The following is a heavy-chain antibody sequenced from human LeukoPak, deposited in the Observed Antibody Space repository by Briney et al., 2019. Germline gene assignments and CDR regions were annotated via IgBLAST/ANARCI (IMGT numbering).Heavy chain of an antibody. CDR2: ISSSGSTI. J-gene: IGHJ6*02. D-gene: IGHD6-13*01. Sequence: GGSLRLSCAASGFTFSDYYMSWIRQAPGKGLEWVSYISSSGSTIYYADSVKGRFTISRDNAKNSLYLQMNSLRAEDTAVYYCARDRRGSSWYQGYYYGMDVWGQGTTVTVSS. CDR1: GFTFSDYY. V-gene: IGHV3-11*01. CDR3: ARDRRGSSWYQGYYYGMDV.